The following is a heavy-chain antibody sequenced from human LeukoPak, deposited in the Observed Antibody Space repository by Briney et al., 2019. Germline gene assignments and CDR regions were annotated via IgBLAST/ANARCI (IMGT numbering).Heavy chain of an antibody. CDR3: ARVGQQLVSWFDP. Sequence: SETLSLTCAVYGGSFSGNYWSWIRQPPGKGLEWIGEINHSGSTNYNPSLKSRATISVDTSKNQISLKLSSVTAADTAVYYCARVGQQLVSWFDPWGQGTLVTVSS. CDR2: INHSGST. CDR1: GGSFSGNY. V-gene: IGHV4-34*01. J-gene: IGHJ5*02. D-gene: IGHD6-13*01.